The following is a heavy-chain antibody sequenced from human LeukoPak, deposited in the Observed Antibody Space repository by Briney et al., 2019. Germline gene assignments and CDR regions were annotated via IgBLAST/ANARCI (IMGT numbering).Heavy chain of an antibody. CDR1: GGSISTNY. CDR2: VNYIGST. V-gene: IGHV4-59*01. J-gene: IGHJ4*02. CDR3: ARETMLAGFASGLGFNY. D-gene: IGHD6-19*01. Sequence: SETLSLTCTVSGGSISTNYWSWIRQPPGKGLEWIGYVNYIGSTNYNPSLNSRVIISVDRSTNQFSLKLNSLTAADTATYYCARETMLAGFASGLGFNYWGQGILVIVSS.